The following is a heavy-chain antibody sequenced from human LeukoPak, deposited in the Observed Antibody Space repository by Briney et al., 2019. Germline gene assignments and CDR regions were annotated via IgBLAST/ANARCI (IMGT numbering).Heavy chain of an antibody. CDR1: GFTFGDYA. J-gene: IGHJ4*02. CDR2: IRSKPYGGTI. V-gene: IGHV3-49*04. CDR3: TRGAGGVSGYCSGGSCNIDY. Sequence: GGSLRLSCTVSGFTFGDYALSRVRQAPGKGLEWVGFIRSKPYGGTIEYAPSVKGRFTISRDDSKSIAYPQMNSLKTEDTAMYYCTRGAGGVSGYCSGGSCNIDYWGQGTLVTVSS. D-gene: IGHD2-15*01.